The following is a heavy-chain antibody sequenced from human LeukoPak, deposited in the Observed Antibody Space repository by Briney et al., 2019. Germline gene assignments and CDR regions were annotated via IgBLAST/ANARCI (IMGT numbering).Heavy chain of an antibody. J-gene: IGHJ5*02. Sequence: TSETLSLTCTVSGGSISSSSYYWGWIRQPPGKGLEWIGSIYYSGSTYYNPSLKSRVTISVDTSKNQFSLKLSSVTAADTAVYYCARLALYNWNSAPWGQGTLVTVSS. CDR1: GGSISSSSYY. CDR2: IYYSGST. D-gene: IGHD1-7*01. CDR3: ARLALYNWNSAP. V-gene: IGHV4-39*07.